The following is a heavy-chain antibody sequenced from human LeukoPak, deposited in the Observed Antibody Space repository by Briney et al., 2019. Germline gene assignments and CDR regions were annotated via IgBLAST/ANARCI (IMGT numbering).Heavy chain of an antibody. CDR2: ISAYNGNT. CDR1: GYTFTSYG. V-gene: IGHV1-18*01. D-gene: IGHD3-3*01. CDR3: ARERGRTYYDFWSGYGYYYYGMDV. Sequence: GASVKVSCNASGYTFTSYGISWVRQAPGQGLEWMGWISAYNGNTNYAQKLQGRVTMTTDTSTSTAYMELRSLRSDDTAVYYCARERGRTYYDFWSGYGYYYYGMDVWGQGTTATVSS. J-gene: IGHJ6*02.